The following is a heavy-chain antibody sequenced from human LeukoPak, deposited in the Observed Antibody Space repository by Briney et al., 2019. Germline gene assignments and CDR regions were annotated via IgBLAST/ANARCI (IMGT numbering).Heavy chain of an antibody. J-gene: IGHJ4*02. V-gene: IGHV4-4*07. CDR1: GGSISSYY. Sequence: SETLSLTCTVAGGSISSYYWSWIRQPAGKGLEWIGRIYTSGSTNYNPSLKSRVTMSVDTSKNQFSLKLSSVTAADTAVYYCAISIVGATPAYYFDYWGQGTLVTVSS. CDR3: AISIVGATPAYYFDY. CDR2: IYTSGST. D-gene: IGHD1-26*01.